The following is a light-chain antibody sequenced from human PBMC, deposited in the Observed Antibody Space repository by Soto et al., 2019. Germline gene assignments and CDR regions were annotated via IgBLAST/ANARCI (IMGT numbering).Light chain of an antibody. CDR2: GAS. J-gene: IGKJ2*01. CDR1: QSISSN. Sequence: ESVLTQSPATLSLSPGERATLSCRASQSISSNLAWYQQKPGQPPRLLIYGASNRATGIPARFSGSGSGTDFTLTIISLEAEDFASYYCQQRSRWLFGQGTKLEIK. CDR3: QQRSRWL. V-gene: IGKV3-11*01.